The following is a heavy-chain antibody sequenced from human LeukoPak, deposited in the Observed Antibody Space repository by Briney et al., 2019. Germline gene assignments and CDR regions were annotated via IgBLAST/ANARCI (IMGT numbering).Heavy chain of an antibody. CDR1: GFTFSSYA. V-gene: IGHV3-23*01. CDR2: ISGSGGST. J-gene: IGHJ6*03. CDR3: AKDAGSGWYWSYYYYYMDV. D-gene: IGHD6-19*01. Sequence: PGGSLRLSCAASGFTFSSYAMSWVRQAPGKGLEWVSAISGSGGSTYYADSVKGRFTISRDNSKNTLYLQMNSLRAEDTAVYYCAKDAGSGWYWSYYYYYMDVWGKGTTVTISS.